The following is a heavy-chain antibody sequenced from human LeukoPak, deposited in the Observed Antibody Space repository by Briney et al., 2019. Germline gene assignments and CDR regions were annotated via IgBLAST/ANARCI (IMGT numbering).Heavy chain of an antibody. D-gene: IGHD2-8*01. CDR3: ARDFNGYYLGY. CDR1: GYTFTNYA. V-gene: IGHV7-4-1*02. J-gene: IGHJ4*02. Sequence: GASVKVSCKASGYTFTNYAVNWVRQAPGQGFEWMGWINTNTGNPTYAQAFTERCVFSLYTSVSTTYLKISSLKAEDTAVYYCARDFNGYYLGYWGQGTLVTVSS. CDR2: INTNTGNP.